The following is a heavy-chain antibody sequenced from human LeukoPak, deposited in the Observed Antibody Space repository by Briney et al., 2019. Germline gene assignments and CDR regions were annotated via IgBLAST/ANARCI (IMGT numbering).Heavy chain of an antibody. D-gene: IGHD5-18*01. CDR2: INTNTGNP. CDR1: GYTFTSYA. Sequence: ASVKVSCKASGYTFTSYAMNWVRQAPGQGLEWMGWINTNTGNPTYAQGFTGRFVFSLDTSVSTAYLQISSLKAEDTAVYYCARRLSVSAAMVLRYWGQGTLVTVSS. J-gene: IGHJ4*02. V-gene: IGHV7-4-1*02. CDR3: ARRLSVSAAMVLRY.